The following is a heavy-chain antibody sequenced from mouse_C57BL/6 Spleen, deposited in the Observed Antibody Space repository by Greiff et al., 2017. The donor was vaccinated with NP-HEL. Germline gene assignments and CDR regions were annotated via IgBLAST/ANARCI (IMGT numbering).Heavy chain of an antibody. D-gene: IGHD1-1*01. CDR3: AIEVSYYFDD. V-gene: IGHV1-4*01. CDR2: INPSSGYT. Sequence: QVQLQQSGAELARPGASVKMSCKASGYTFTSYTMHWVKQRPGQGLEWIGYINPSSGYTKYNQKFKDKATLTADKSSSTAYMQLSSLTSEDSAVYYCAIEVSYYFDDWGKGTTLTVAS. J-gene: IGHJ2*01. CDR1: GYTFTSYT.